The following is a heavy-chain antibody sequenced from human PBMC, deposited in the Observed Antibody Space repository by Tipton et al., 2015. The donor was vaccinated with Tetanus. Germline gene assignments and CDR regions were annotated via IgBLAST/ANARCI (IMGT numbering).Heavy chain of an antibody. V-gene: IGHV4-61*01. CDR2: VYHSGAT. CDR1: GSSISRSSHY. Sequence: PGLVKPSETLSLTCSVSGSSISRSSHYWTWIRQPPGKEPEWVGYVYHSGATNYHPSLKSRLAISADTSKNQFSLNLKSVITADTAVYYCARANNDYPKKGPFDYWGQGTLVTVSS. CDR3: ARANNDYPKKGPFDY. D-gene: IGHD5-12*01. J-gene: IGHJ4*02.